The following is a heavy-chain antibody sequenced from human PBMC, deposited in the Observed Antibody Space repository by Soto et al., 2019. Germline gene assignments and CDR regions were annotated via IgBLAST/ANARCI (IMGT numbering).Heavy chain of an antibody. CDR2: IYPGDSDT. J-gene: IGHJ4*02. D-gene: IGHD3-10*01. V-gene: IGHV5-51*01. CDR3: ARHEGYYGSPAAGLFDY. Sequence: GESLKISCKGSGYSFTSYWIGWVRQMPGKGLEWMGIIYPGDSDTRYSPSFQGQVTISADKSISTAYLQWSSLKASDTAMYYCARHEGYYGSPAAGLFDYWGQGTLVTVPS. CDR1: GYSFTSYW.